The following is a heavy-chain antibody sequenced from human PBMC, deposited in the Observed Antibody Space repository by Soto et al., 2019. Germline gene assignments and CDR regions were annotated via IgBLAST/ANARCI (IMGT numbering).Heavy chain of an antibody. CDR1: GGSMSRYY. J-gene: IGHJ5*02. CDR2: IHYTGST. V-gene: IGHV4-59*01. CDR3: ARDLTISSTDGPLDP. D-gene: IGHD1-1*01. Sequence: SETLSLTCTVSGGSMSRYYWTWIRQPPGKGLEWIGNIHYTGSTNYSPSLKSRVTILLGTSTNQFSLKVSSVTAADTAVYYCARDLTISSTDGPLDPWGHGTLVTVSS.